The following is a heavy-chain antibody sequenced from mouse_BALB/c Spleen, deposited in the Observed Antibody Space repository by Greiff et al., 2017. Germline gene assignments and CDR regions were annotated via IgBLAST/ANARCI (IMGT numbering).Heavy chain of an antibody. V-gene: IGHV1S137*01. CDR1: GYTFTDYA. D-gene: IGHD1-3*01. J-gene: IGHJ4*01. CDR3: ARGFNSSYYYAMDY. CDR2: ISTYYGDA. Sequence: VQLQQSGAELVRPGVSVKISCKGSGYTFTDYAMHWVKQSHAKSLEWIGVISTYYGDASYNQKFKGKATMTVDKSSSTAYMELARLTSEDSAIYYCARGFNSSYYYAMDYWGQGTSVTVSS.